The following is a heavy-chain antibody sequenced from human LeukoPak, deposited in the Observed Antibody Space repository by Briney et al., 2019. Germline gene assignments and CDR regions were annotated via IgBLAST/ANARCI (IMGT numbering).Heavy chain of an antibody. CDR1: GASISSYY. V-gene: IGHV4-59*01. J-gene: IGHJ5*02. Sequence: PSETLSLTCTVSGASISSYYWSWIRQPPGKGLEWIGYIYYSGSTNYNPSLKSRVTISVDTSKNQFSLKLSSVTAADTAVYYCARQGNYRPWFDPWGQGTLVTVSS. CDR2: IYYSGST. CDR3: ARQGNYRPWFDP. D-gene: IGHD1-1*01.